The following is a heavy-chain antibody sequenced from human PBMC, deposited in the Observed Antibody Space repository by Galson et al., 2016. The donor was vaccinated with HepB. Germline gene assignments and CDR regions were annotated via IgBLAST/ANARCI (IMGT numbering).Heavy chain of an antibody. J-gene: IGHJ6*02. CDR3: ARGGGMDV. CDR1: GYSFTAYYD. V-gene: IGHV1-8*01. Sequence: SVKVSCKASGYSFTAYYDINWVRQASGRGLEWMGWMNPYDVKTDYAQKFQGRVTMTRNASISTAYMELSSLTSEDTAVYYCARGGGMDVWGQGTAVTVSS. CDR2: MNPYDVKT.